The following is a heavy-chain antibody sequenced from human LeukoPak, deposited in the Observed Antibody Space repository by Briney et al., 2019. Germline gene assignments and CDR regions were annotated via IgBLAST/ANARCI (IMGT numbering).Heavy chain of an antibody. J-gene: IGHJ4*02. CDR2: ISSSSSYI. CDR1: GFTFSSYS. CDR3: ARGRCSSTSCYN. D-gene: IGHD2-2*02. Sequence: GGSLRLSCAASGFTFSSYSMNWVRQAPGKGLEWVSSISSSSSYIYYADSVKGRFTISRDNAKNSLYLQMNSLRAEDTAVYYCARGRCSSTSCYNWGQGTLVTVSS. V-gene: IGHV3-21*01.